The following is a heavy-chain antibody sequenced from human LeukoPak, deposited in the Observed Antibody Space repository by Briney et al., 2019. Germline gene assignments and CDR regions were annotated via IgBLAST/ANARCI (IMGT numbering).Heavy chain of an antibody. V-gene: IGHV4-59*01. CDR1: GGSISSYY. Sequence: SETLSLTCIVSGGSISSYYWSWIRQPPGKGLEWIGYIYYSGSTNHNPSLKSRVTISVDTPKNQFSLKLSSVTAADTAVYYCARQVGATTSFFDYWGQGTLVTVSS. CDR3: ARQVGATTSFFDY. J-gene: IGHJ4*02. CDR2: IYYSGST. D-gene: IGHD1-26*01.